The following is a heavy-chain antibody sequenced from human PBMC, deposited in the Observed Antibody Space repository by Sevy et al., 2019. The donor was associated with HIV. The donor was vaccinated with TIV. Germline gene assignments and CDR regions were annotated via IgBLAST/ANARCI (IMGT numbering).Heavy chain of an antibody. J-gene: IGHJ3*02. CDR2: ISGSGGST. CDR3: AKVRLRGDPYDAFDI. D-gene: IGHD4-17*01. V-gene: IGHV3-23*01. Sequence: GGSLRLSCAASGFTFSSYAMSWVRQAPGKGLEWVSAISGSGGSTYYANSVKGRVTISRDNSKNTRYLQMNSLRAEDTAVYYCAKVRLRGDPYDAFDIWGQGTMVTVSS. CDR1: GFTFSSYA.